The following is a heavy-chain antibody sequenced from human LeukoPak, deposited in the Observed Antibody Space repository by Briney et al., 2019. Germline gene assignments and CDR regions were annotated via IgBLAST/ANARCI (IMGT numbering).Heavy chain of an antibody. CDR3: AITLYSSSPGAFDV. CDR2: ISASGGST. CDR1: GFTFSNYA. J-gene: IGHJ3*01. Sequence: GGSLRLSCAASGFTFSNYAMSWVRQAPGKGLEWVSAISASGGSTYYADSVKGRFTISRDNSKNTLYLQMNSLRAEDTAIYYCAITLYSSSPGAFDVWGQGTMVTVSS. V-gene: IGHV3-23*01. D-gene: IGHD6-6*01.